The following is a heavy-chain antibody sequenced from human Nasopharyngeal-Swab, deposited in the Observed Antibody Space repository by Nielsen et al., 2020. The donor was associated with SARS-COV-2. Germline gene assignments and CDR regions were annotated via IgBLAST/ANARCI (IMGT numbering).Heavy chain of an antibody. V-gene: IGHV5-51*01. CDR2: VNPGNSEA. CDR1: GYSFVNHW. J-gene: IGHJ5*02. CDR3: ARRAARDGYNYEVDP. D-gene: IGHD5-24*01. Sequence: GESLKISCMASGYSFVNHWIGWVRQKPGKGLEWMGKVNPGNSEAAYSPPFQGQVTISADKSINTAYLQWRSLRASDTALYFCARRAARDGYNYEVDPWGQGTLVTVSS.